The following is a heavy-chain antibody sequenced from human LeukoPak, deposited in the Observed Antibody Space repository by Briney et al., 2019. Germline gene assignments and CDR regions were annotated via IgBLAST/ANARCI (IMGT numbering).Heavy chain of an antibody. CDR3: AKEMSNYVGGAFDY. V-gene: IGHV3-53*01. J-gene: IGHJ4*02. CDR2: IYSGGST. Sequence: GGSLRLSCAASGFTVSSNYMSWVRQAPGKGLEWVSVIYSGGSTYYADSVKGRFTISRDNSKNTVYLQMNSLRAEDTAVYYCAKEMSNYVGGAFDYWGQGTLVTVSS. CDR1: GFTVSSNY. D-gene: IGHD4-11*01.